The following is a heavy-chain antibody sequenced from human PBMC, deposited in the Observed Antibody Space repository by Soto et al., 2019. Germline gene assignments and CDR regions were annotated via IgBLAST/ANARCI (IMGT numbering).Heavy chain of an antibody. CDR2: IYPGDSDT. J-gene: IGHJ6*02. CDR3: ARHGVMCGYYYGMDV. D-gene: IGHD2-21*01. Sequence: GESLKISCKGSGYSFTSYWIGWVRQMPGKGLEWMGIIYPGDSDTRYSPSFQGQVTISADKSISTAYLQWSSLKASDTAMYYCARHGVMCGYYYGMDVWGQGTTVTVSS. CDR1: GYSFTSYW. V-gene: IGHV5-51*01.